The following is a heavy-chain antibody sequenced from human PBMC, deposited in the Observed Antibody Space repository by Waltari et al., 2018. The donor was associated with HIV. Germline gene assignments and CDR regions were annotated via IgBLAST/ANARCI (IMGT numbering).Heavy chain of an antibody. Sequence: EVQLVQSGAEVKKPGESLKISCKGSGYSFTSYWIGWVRQMPGKGLEWMGIIYPGDSDTRYSPSFQGKVTSSADKSISTAYLQWSSLKASDTAMYYCARQTLDYYGSGSYDYWGQGTLVTVSS. CDR1: GYSFTSYW. D-gene: IGHD3-10*01. CDR3: ARQTLDYYGSGSYDY. V-gene: IGHV5-51*01. CDR2: IYPGDSDT. J-gene: IGHJ4*02.